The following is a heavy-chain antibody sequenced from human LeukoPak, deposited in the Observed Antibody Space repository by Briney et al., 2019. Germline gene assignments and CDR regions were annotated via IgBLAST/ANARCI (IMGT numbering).Heavy chain of an antibody. J-gene: IGHJ6*02. CDR2: IYSGGST. CDR1: GFTVSSNY. CDR3: ARISPSYYGMDV. V-gene: IGHV3-53*01. D-gene: IGHD2/OR15-2a*01. Sequence: GGSLRLSWAASGFTVSSNYMSWVRQAPGKGLEWVSVIYSGGSTYYADSVKGRFTISRDNAKNSLYLQINSLRAEDTAVYYCARISPSYYGMDVWGQGTTVTVSS.